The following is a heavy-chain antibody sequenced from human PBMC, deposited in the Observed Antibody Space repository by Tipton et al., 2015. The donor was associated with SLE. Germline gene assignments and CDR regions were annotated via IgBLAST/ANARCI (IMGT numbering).Heavy chain of an antibody. CDR3: ARTQRGYNYGQFDY. Sequence: GSLRLSCAASGFTFSSYWMSWVRQAPGKGLEWVANIKQDGSEKYYVDSVKGRFTISRDNSKNTLYLQMNSLRAGDTALYYCARTQRGYNYGQFDYWGQGTLVAVSS. D-gene: IGHD5-18*01. CDR2: IKQDGSEK. CDR1: GFTFSSYW. V-gene: IGHV3-7*01. J-gene: IGHJ4*02.